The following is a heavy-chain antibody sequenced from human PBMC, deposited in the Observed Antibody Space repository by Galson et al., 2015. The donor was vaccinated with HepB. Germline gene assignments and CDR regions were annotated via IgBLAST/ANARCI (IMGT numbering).Heavy chain of an antibody. CDR1: GYTFTSYD. D-gene: IGHD3-3*01. J-gene: IGHJ6*03. CDR2: MNPNSGDT. CDR3: ARNADYDFWSGYYYYYYYMDV. V-gene: IGHV1-8*01. Sequence: SVTVSCKASGYTFTSYDINWVRQATGQGLEWMGWMNPNSGDTGYAQKFQGRVTMTRNTSISTAYMELSSLRSEDTAVYYCARNADYDFWSGYYYYYYYMDVWGKGTTVTVSS.